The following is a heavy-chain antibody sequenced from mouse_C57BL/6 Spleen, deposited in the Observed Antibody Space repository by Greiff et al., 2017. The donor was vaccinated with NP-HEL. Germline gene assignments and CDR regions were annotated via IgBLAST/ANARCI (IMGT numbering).Heavy chain of an antibody. J-gene: IGHJ4*01. CDR1: GFTFSDYG. D-gene: IGHD1-1*01. CDR3: ARTLYYYGSSYMDY. CDR2: ISSGSSTI. V-gene: IGHV5-17*01. Sequence: EVHLVESGGGLVKPGGSLKLSCAASGFTFSDYGMHWVRQAPEKGLEWVAYISSGSSTIYYADTVKGRFTISRDNAKNTLFLQMTSLRSEDTAMYYCARTLYYYGSSYMDYWGQGTSVTVSS.